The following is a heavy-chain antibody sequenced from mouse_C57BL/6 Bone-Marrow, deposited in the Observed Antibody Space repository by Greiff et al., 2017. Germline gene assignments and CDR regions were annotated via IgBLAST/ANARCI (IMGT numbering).Heavy chain of an antibody. CDR1: GFTFSDYY. CDR3: AREGRGYYFDY. CDR2: ISNGGGST. J-gene: IGHJ2*01. Sequence: EVKVEESGGGLVQPGGSLKLSCAASGFTFSDYYMYWVRQTPEKRLEWVAYISNGGGSTYYPDTVKGRFTISRDNAENTLYLQMSRLKSEDTAMYYCAREGRGYYFDYWGQGTTLTVSS. V-gene: IGHV5-12*01.